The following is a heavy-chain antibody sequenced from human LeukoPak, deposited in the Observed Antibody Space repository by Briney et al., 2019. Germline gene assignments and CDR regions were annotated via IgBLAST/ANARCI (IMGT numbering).Heavy chain of an antibody. CDR2: IYYSGST. Sequence: PSQTLSLTCAVSGGSISSGGYSWSWIRQPPGKGLEWIGYIYYSGSTNYNPSLKSRVTISVDTSKNQFSLKLSSVTAADTAVYYCARHGGTELRFLEWLLPIDYWGQGTLVTVSS. CDR1: GGSISSGGYS. J-gene: IGHJ4*02. D-gene: IGHD3-3*01. V-gene: IGHV4-30-4*07. CDR3: ARHGGTELRFLEWLLPIDY.